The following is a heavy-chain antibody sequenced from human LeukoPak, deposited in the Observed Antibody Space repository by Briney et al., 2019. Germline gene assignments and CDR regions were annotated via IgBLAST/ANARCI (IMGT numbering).Heavy chain of an antibody. V-gene: IGHV3-7*01. J-gene: IGHJ4*02. D-gene: IGHD3-10*01. CDR1: EFSFSSFW. CDR2: IKQDGSEK. Sequence: GGSLRLSCAASEFSFSSFWMSWVRQAPGKGLEWVANIKQDGSEKYYVGSVKGRFTISRDNAKKSLYLQMNSLRAEDTAVYYCASLMGDYYGSGNLDYWGQGTLVTVSS. CDR3: ASLMGDYYGSGNLDY.